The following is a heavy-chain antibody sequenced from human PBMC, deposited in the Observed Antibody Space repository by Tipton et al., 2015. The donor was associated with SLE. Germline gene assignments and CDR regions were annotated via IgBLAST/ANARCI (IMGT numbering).Heavy chain of an antibody. Sequence: LRLSCAVYGGSFSGYYWSWIRQPPGKGLEWIGGINHSGSTNYNPSLKSRVTISVDTSKNQFSLKVSSVTAADTAVYYCARGRYCSSTSCSYYFDYWGQGTLVTVSS. D-gene: IGHD2-2*01. CDR1: GGSFSGYY. CDR3: ARGRYCSSTSCSYYFDY. J-gene: IGHJ4*02. CDR2: INHSGST. V-gene: IGHV4-34*01.